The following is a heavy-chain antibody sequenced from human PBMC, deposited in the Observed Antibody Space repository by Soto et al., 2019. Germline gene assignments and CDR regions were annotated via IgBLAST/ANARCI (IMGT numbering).Heavy chain of an antibody. J-gene: IGHJ4*02. CDR3: ARTLSIAAHLDY. D-gene: IGHD6-6*01. Sequence: QVQLVQSGAEVKKPGASVKVSCKASGYTFTSYDINWVRQATGQGLEWMGWMNPNSGNTGYAQKFQGRVTMTRNTSISTAYMELSSLRFEDTAVYYCARTLSIAAHLDYWGQGTLVTVSS. CDR1: GYTFTSYD. V-gene: IGHV1-8*01. CDR2: MNPNSGNT.